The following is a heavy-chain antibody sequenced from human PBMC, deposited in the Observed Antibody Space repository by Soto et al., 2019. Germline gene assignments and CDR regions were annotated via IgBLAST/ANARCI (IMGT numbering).Heavy chain of an antibody. CDR2: IYYSGST. D-gene: IGHD5-12*01. CDR3: ARAYSGYDWEGRWFDP. Sequence: SETLSLTCTVSGGSISSYYWSWIRQPPGKGLEWIGYIYYSGSTNYNPSLKSRVTISVDTSKNQFSLKLSSVTAADTAVYYCARAYSGYDWEGRWFDPWGQGTLVTVSS. J-gene: IGHJ5*02. CDR1: GGSISSYY. V-gene: IGHV4-59*01.